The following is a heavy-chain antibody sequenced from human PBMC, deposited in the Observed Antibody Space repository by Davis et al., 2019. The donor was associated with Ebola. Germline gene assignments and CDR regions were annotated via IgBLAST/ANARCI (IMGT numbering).Heavy chain of an antibody. CDR3: AKAGVATLIVVPAATGYFDL. CDR2: ISGSGGST. V-gene: IGHV3-23*01. D-gene: IGHD2-2*01. Sequence: GESLKIPCAASGFTFSSYAMSWVRQAPGKGLEWVSAISGSGGSTYYADSVKGRFTISRDNSKNTLYLQMNSLRAEDTAVYYCAKAGVATLIVVPAATGYFDLWGRGTLVTVSS. CDR1: GFTFSSYA. J-gene: IGHJ2*01.